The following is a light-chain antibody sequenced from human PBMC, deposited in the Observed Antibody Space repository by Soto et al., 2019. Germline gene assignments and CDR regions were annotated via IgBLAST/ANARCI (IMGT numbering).Light chain of an antibody. CDR1: SSDVGGYNY. CDR3: SSYTSSSTYV. J-gene: IGLJ1*01. Sequence: QSVLTQPASVSGSPGQSIAISCTGTSSDVGGYNYVSWYQQHPGKAPKLMVYDVSNRPSRVSNRFSGSKSGKTASLTISGLQAEDEADYYCSSYTSSSTYVFGTGTKVTVL. CDR2: DVS. V-gene: IGLV2-14*01.